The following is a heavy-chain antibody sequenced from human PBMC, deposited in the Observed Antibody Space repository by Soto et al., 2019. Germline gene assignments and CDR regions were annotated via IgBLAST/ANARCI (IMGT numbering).Heavy chain of an antibody. J-gene: IGHJ4*02. CDR1: GGSISSYY. CDR3: ATGRYSYGSEY. CDR2: IYYTGST. Sequence: SETLSLTCTVSGGSISSYYWSWIRQPPGKGLEWIGYIYYTGSTDHNPSLKSRVTISLDTSKREYSLTLSFATAADTAVYYCATGRYSYGSEYWGQGALVTVSS. V-gene: IGHV4-59*13. D-gene: IGHD3-10*01.